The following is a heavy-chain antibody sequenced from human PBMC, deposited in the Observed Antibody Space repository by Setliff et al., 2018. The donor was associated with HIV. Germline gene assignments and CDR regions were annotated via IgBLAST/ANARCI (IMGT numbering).Heavy chain of an antibody. D-gene: IGHD5-12*01. CDR1: GYTFTYLF. J-gene: IGHJ4*02. V-gene: IGHV1-2*02. CDR3: VRDPRFSGYAQAFDY. Sequence: ASVKVSCKASGYTFTYLFIHWVRLAPGRGLEWVGLINPKTGDTSYAQKFQGRVTMTRDTSISTAYMDLDRLGSDDTAVYYCVRDPRFSGYAQAFDYWGQGSPVTVSS. CDR2: INPKTGDT.